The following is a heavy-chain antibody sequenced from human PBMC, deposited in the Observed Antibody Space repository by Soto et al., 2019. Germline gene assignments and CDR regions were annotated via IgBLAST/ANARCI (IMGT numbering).Heavy chain of an antibody. V-gene: IGHV4-59*08. J-gene: IGHJ4*02. CDR3: ARHWWSSGSYLVFDS. Sequence: SETLSLTCTISGASTGGYYWSWIRQSPGNGLEWIGYVYSAGSTKYNPSLQSRVAISIDTSKRQFSLKLTSVTAADTALYYCARHWWSSGSYLVFDSWGQGTLVTVSS. D-gene: IGHD6-19*01. CDR2: VYSAGST. CDR1: GASTGGYY.